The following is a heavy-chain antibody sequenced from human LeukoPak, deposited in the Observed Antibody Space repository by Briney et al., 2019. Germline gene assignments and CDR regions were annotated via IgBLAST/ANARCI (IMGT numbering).Heavy chain of an antibody. CDR2: IIPILGIA. V-gene: IGHV1-69*04. Sequence: SVKVSCTASGGTFSSYAISWVRQAPGQGLEWMGRIIPILGIANYAQKFQGRVTITADKSTSTAYMELSRLRSDDTAVYYCARGPYGSGSDWFDPWGQGTLVTVSS. D-gene: IGHD3-10*01. J-gene: IGHJ5*02. CDR1: GGTFSSYA. CDR3: ARGPYGSGSDWFDP.